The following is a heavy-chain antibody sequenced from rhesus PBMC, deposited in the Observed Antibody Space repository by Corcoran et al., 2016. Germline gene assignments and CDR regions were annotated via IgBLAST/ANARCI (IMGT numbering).Heavy chain of an antibody. V-gene: IGHV3S25*01. J-gene: IGHJ4*01. CDR1: GFTFSSYW. Sequence: EVQLVESGGGLAKPGGSLRLSCAASGFTFSSYWMNWVRQAPGKGLEGVSAINSGGGSTYYAYSVKGRFTIAIDNSKNTLSLQMNSLRAEDTAVYYCAKGWRQLDYWGQGVLVTVSS. D-gene: IGHD6-25*01. CDR3: AKGWRQLDY. CDR2: INSGGGST.